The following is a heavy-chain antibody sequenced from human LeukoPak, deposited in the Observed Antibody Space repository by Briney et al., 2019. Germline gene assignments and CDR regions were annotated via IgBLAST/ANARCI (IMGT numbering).Heavy chain of an antibody. CDR1: GFTFSDSA. CDR3: TRDSGTYNWFDP. Sequence: GGSLRLFCVASGFTFSDSAIHRVRQSSGKGLEWIGHMDKETNLYATALAASVKGRFTVSRGDSKNTAYLHMYSLKTEDTALYYCTRDSGTYNWFDPWGQGTLVTVSS. D-gene: IGHD1-26*01. CDR2: MDKETNLYAT. J-gene: IGHJ5*02. V-gene: IGHV3-73*01.